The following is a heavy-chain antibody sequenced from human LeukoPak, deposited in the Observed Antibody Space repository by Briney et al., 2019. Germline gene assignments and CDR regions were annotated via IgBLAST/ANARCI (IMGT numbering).Heavy chain of an antibody. D-gene: IGHD2/OR15-2a*01. CDR1: GFTFSTYA. CDR3: AKYAFAGAPVYDS. J-gene: IGHJ5*01. V-gene: IGHV3-23*01. CDR2: ISGSGDGT. Sequence: GGSLRLSCAASGFTFSTYAMSWVRQAPGKGLEWVSAISGSGDGTYYVDSVKGRFPISRDNSKNTLFLQMNSLSPEDTALYYCAKYAFAGAPVYDSWGQGTLVTVSS.